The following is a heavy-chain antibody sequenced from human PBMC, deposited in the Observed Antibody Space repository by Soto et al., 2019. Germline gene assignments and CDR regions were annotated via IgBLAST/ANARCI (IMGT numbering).Heavy chain of an antibody. CDR2: IYHSGST. CDR3: ARDRESNWFDP. CDR1: GYSISSGYY. V-gene: IGHV4-38-2*02. J-gene: IGHJ5*02. Sequence: SETLSLTCAVSGYSISSGYYWGWIRQPPGKGLEWIGSIYHSGSTYYNPSLKSRVTISVDTSKNQFSLKLSSVTAADTAVYYCARDRESNWFDPWGQGTLVTV.